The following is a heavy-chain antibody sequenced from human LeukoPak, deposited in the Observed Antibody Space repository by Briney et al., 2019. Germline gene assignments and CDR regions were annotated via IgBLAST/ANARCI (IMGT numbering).Heavy chain of an antibody. D-gene: IGHD3-10*01. CDR1: GYTFTSYY. CDR3: ARSPPITLVRGALITSSYGMDV. V-gene: IGHV1-46*01. J-gene: IGHJ6*02. Sequence: ASVKVSCKASGYTFTSYYIHWVRQAPGQGLELMGIINPSGGSTIYAQKFQGRVTMTRDTSTSTVYMELSTLRSEDTAVYYCARSPPITLVRGALITSSYGMDVWGQGTTITVS. CDR2: INPSGGST.